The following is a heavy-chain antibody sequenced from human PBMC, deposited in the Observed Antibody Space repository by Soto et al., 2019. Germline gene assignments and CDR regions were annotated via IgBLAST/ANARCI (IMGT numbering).Heavy chain of an antibody. D-gene: IGHD3-16*02. V-gene: IGHV3-30*18. CDR2: ISYDGSNK. CDR3: AKGYRERIFDY. J-gene: IGHJ4*02. Sequence: TGGSLRLSCAASGFTFSSYGMHWVRQAPGKGLEWVAVISYDGSNKYYADSVKGRFTISRDNSKNTLYLQMNSLRAEDTAVYYCAKGYRERIFDYWGQGTLVTVSS. CDR1: GFTFSSYG.